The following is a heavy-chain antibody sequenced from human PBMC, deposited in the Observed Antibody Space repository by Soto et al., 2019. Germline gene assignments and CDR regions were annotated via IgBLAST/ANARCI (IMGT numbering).Heavy chain of an antibody. Sequence: GVSLRLSCAASGFTFSGYGMHWVRQAPGKGLEWVAVISYDGSNKYYADSVKGRFTISRDNSKNTLYLQMNSLRAEDTAVYYCAKGSYYDFWSGYPSFDYWGQGTLVTVSS. CDR2: ISYDGSNK. J-gene: IGHJ4*02. CDR3: AKGSYYDFWSGYPSFDY. D-gene: IGHD3-3*01. V-gene: IGHV3-30*18. CDR1: GFTFSGYG.